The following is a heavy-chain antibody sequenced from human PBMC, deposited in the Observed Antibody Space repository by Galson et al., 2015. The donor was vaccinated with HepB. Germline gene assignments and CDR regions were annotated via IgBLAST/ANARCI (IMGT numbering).Heavy chain of an antibody. Sequence: SLRLSCAASVSTFSSYAMSWVRQAPGKGLEWVSAISGSGRTTNYADSVKGRFTISRDNAKKSLYLQINSLRAEDTAVYYCARVADADYGDHSHFDYWGQGTRVTVPS. CDR3: ARVADADYGDHSHFDY. J-gene: IGHJ4*02. CDR2: ISGSGRTT. D-gene: IGHD4-17*01. V-gene: IGHV3-23*01. CDR1: VSTFSSYA.